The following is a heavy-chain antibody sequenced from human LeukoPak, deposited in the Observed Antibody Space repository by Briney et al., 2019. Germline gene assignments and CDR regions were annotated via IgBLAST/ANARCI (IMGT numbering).Heavy chain of an antibody. CDR2: INPIFGTA. Sequence: GASVKVSCKASGGTFSSYAISWVRQAPGQGLEWMGGINPIFGTANYAQKFQGRVTITADESTSTAYMELSSLRSEDTAVYYCARRSPYYDFWSGKNVDAFDIWGQGTMVTVSS. J-gene: IGHJ3*02. V-gene: IGHV1-69*01. D-gene: IGHD3-3*01. CDR3: ARRSPYYDFWSGKNVDAFDI. CDR1: GGTFSSYA.